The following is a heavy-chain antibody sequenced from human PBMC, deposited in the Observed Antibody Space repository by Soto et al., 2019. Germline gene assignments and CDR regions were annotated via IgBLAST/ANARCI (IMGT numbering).Heavy chain of an antibody. CDR3: PMIPDDTYMISCFDP. D-gene: IGHD3-16*01. CDR2: IYYSGST. CDR1: GDSVTSGNYY. V-gene: IGHV4-61*01. J-gene: IGHJ5*01. Sequence: SETLYLTCTVSGDSVTSGNYYWTWIRQPPGKGLEWVGHIYYSGSTNYSPSLKSRVTISLNTPNNQFSLKVTSVTAADTAVYYCPMIPDDTYMISCFDPWGQGTLVPVSS.